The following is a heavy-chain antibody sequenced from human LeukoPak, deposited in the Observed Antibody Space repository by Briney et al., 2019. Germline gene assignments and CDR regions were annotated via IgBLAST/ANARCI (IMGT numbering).Heavy chain of an antibody. CDR1: GGSISSYY. V-gene: IGHV4-34*01. D-gene: IGHD3-22*01. Sequence: TSSETLSLTCTVSGGSISSYYWSWIRQPPGKGLEWIGEINHSGSTNYNPSLKSRVTISVDMSKDQFSLKLGSVTAADTAVYYCARGPPADYYDRSGFYPCFDYWGQGALVTVSS. CDR2: INHSGST. CDR3: ARGPPADYYDRSGFYPCFDY. J-gene: IGHJ4*02.